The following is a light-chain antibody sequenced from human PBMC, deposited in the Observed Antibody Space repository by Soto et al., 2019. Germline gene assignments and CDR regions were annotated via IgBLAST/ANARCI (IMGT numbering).Light chain of an antibody. Sequence: EIVLTQSPGTLSLSPGERATLSCRASQSVRNSYLAWYQQKPGQAPRLLIYGASSRATGIPDRFSGSGSGTDFTLTISRLEPEDFAVYYCQQYGNSPRISFGPGTKVDIK. CDR2: GAS. CDR3: QQYGNSPRIS. J-gene: IGKJ3*01. V-gene: IGKV3-20*01. CDR1: QSVRNSY.